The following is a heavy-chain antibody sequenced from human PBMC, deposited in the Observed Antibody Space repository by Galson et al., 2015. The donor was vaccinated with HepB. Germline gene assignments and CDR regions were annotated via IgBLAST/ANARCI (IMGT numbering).Heavy chain of an antibody. CDR1: GFTFSSYW. J-gene: IGHJ6*02. CDR3: ARDHRSSWKKYYYYGMDV. D-gene: IGHD6-13*01. V-gene: IGHV3-7*03. CDR2: IKQDGSEK. Sequence: SLRLSCAASGFTFSSYWMSWVRQAPGKGLEWVANIKQDGSEKYYVDSVKGRFTISRDNAKNSLYLQMNSLRAEDTAVYYCARDHRSSWKKYYYYGMDVWGQGTTVTVSS.